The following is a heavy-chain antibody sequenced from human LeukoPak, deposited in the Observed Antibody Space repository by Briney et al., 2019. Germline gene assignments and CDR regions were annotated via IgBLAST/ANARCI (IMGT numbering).Heavy chain of an antibody. V-gene: IGHV1-45*02. CDR2: ITPFNGNT. D-gene: IGHD5-12*01. Sequence: SVKVSCKASGYTFTYRYLHWVLQAPGQALEWMGWITPFNGNTNYAQKFQDRVTITRDRSMSTAYMELSSLRSEDTAMYYCARFSGYDTTDDYWGQGTLVTVSS. CDR1: GYTFTYRY. J-gene: IGHJ4*02. CDR3: ARFSGYDTTDDY.